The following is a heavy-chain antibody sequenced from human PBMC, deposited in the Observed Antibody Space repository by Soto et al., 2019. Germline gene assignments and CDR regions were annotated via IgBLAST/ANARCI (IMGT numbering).Heavy chain of an antibody. CDR2: IYYSGST. Sequence: SETLALTCPVSGGSISSYYWSWIRQPPGKGLEWIGYIYYSGSTNYNPSLKSRVTISVDTSKNQFSLKLSSVTAADTAVYYCARSTSVDGDYEGSLGIFDYWGQGTLVTVS. D-gene: IGHD4-17*01. V-gene: IGHV4-59*01. CDR1: GGSISSYY. CDR3: ARSTSVDGDYEGSLGIFDY. J-gene: IGHJ4*02.